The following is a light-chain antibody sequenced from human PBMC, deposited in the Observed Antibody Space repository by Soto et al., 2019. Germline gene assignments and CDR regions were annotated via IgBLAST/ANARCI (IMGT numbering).Light chain of an antibody. Sequence: QSVLSQPPSASGTPGQRVTISCSGTRSNIAGNAVNWYQQLPGTAPKLLIFSDSQRPSGVPDRFSASKYGTSASLAISGLQADDEALCHCAVWDDILNRPVFGGGTKVTVL. V-gene: IGLV1-44*01. CDR1: RSNIAGNA. CDR3: AVWDDILNRPV. J-gene: IGLJ2*01. CDR2: SDS.